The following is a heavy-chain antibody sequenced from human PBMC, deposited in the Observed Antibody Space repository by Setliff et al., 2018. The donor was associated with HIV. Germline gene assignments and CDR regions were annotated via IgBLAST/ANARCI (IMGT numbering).Heavy chain of an antibody. CDR2: VYTSGST. V-gene: IGHV4-4*07. CDR3: ARDVGGSEMATHFDY. Sequence: KPSETLSLTCSVSGGSMSTYYWSWIRQPAGKRLEWIGRVYTSGSTIYNPSLRSRVTMSVDTSKSQFSLKLNSVAAADTAVYYCARDVGGSEMATHFDYWGPGTLVTVSS. D-gene: IGHD3-16*01. CDR1: GGSMSTYY. J-gene: IGHJ4*02.